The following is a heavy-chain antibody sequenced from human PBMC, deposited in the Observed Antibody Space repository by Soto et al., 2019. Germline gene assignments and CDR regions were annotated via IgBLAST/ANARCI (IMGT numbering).Heavy chain of an antibody. V-gene: IGHV3-48*02. CDR3: ARDLGYDFWSGYYSGPNWFDP. Sequence: EVQLVESGGGLVQPGGSLRLSCAASGFTFSSYSMNWVRQAPGKGLEWVSYISSSSSTIYYADSVKGRFTISRDNAKNSLYLQMNSLRDEDTAVYYCARDLGYDFWSGYYSGPNWFDPWGQGTLVTVSS. CDR1: GFTFSSYS. D-gene: IGHD3-3*01. J-gene: IGHJ5*02. CDR2: ISSSSSTI.